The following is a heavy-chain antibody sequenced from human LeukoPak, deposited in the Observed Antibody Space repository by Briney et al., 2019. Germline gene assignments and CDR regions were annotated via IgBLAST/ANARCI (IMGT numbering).Heavy chain of an antibody. CDR3: ARDGSGWSFGY. V-gene: IGHV3-74*01. CDR2: INSDGSRT. CDR1: GFTFSNYW. D-gene: IGHD6-19*01. J-gene: IGHJ4*02. Sequence: PGGPLRLSCTASGFTFSNYWMHWVRHAPGGGLMCFSRINSDGSRTTYADSVKGRFTISRDNAKNTLYLQMNSLRAEDTALYYCARDGSGWSFGYWGQGTLVAVSS.